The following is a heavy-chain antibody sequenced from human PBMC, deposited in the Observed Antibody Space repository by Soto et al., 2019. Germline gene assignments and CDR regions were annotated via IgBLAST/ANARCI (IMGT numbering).Heavy chain of an antibody. CDR2: IYYSGST. V-gene: IGHV4-61*01. Sequence: PSETLSLTCTVSGGSASSGSYYWSWIRQPPGKGLEWIGYIYYSGSTNYNPSLKSRVTISVDTSKNQFSLKLSSVTAADTAVYYCARDLADFYYYYGMDVWGQGTTVTVSS. CDR3: ARDLADFYYYYGMDV. J-gene: IGHJ6*02. D-gene: IGHD2-15*01. CDR1: GGSASSGSYY.